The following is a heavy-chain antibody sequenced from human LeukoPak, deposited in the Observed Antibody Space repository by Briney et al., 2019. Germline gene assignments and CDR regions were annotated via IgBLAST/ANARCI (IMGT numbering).Heavy chain of an antibody. V-gene: IGHV1-2*02. CDR3: ARVEYHYDSSGYYDC. CDR2: INPNSGGT. Sequence: ASVKVSCKASGYTFTGHYMNWVRQAPGQGLEWMGWINPNSGGTNYAQKFQGRVTTTRDTSISTAYMELSSLRSDDTAVYYCARVEYHYDSSGYYDCWGQGTLVTVSS. J-gene: IGHJ4*02. CDR1: GYTFTGHY. D-gene: IGHD3-22*01.